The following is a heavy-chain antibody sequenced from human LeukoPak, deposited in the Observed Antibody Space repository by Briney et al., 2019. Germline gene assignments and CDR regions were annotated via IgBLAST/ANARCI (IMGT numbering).Heavy chain of an antibody. CDR1: GFTLSSYS. J-gene: IGHJ3*02. Sequence: GGSLRLSCAASGFTLSSYSMNWVRQAPGKGLEWVSSISSSSSYIYYADSVKGRFTISRDNAKNSLYLQMNSLRAEDTAVYYCASLMATTYGSAFDIWGQGTMVTVSS. CDR2: ISSSSSYI. CDR3: ASLMATTYGSAFDI. V-gene: IGHV3-21*01. D-gene: IGHD5-24*01.